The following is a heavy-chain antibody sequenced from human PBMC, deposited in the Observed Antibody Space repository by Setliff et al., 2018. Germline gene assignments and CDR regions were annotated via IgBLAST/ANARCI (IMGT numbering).Heavy chain of an antibody. CDR1: GYSISSGYY. D-gene: IGHD3-22*01. CDR2: IHHRGST. Sequence: SETLSLTCAVSGYSISSGYYWGWIRQPPGKGLEWIGSIHHRGSTYYNPSLKSRVTISVDTSKNQFSLKLSSVTAADTAVYYCARGRDYYDSSGYTDYWGQGTLVTVSS. CDR3: ARGRDYYDSSGYTDY. V-gene: IGHV4-38-2*01. J-gene: IGHJ4*02.